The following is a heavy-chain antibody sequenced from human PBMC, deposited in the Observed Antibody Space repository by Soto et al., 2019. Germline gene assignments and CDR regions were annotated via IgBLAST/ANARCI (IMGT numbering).Heavy chain of an antibody. J-gene: IGHJ4*02. Sequence: GGSLRLSCAASGFTFSSYGMHWVRQAPGKGLEWVAVISYDGSNKYYADSVKGRFTISRDNSKNTLYLQMNSLRAEDTAVYYCAKEGLRSSGGSCYLDYRGQGILVTVPS. V-gene: IGHV3-30*18. D-gene: IGHD2-15*01. CDR3: AKEGLRSSGGSCYLDY. CDR1: GFTFSSYG. CDR2: ISYDGSNK.